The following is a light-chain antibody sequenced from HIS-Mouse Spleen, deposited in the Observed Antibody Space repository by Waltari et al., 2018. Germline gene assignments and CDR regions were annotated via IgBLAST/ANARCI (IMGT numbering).Light chain of an antibody. Sequence: SYELTQPPSVSVSPGQTARITFSGDSFPKQYAYWYQQKPGQAPVLVIYKDSERPSGIPERFSGSSSGTTVTLTISGVQAEDEADYYCQSADSSGTWVFGGGTKLTVL. J-gene: IGLJ3*02. CDR1: SFPKQY. CDR3: QSADSSGTWV. CDR2: KDS. V-gene: IGLV3-25*03.